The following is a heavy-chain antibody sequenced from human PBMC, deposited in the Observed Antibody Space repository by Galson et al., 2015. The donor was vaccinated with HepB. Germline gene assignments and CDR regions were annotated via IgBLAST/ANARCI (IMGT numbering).Heavy chain of an antibody. CDR3: ATGFGGGYGAKLNDAFDI. CDR1: GYTLTELS. V-gene: IGHV1-24*01. D-gene: IGHD3-10*01. CDR2: FDPEDGET. J-gene: IGHJ3*02. Sequence: SVKVSCKVSGYTLTELSMHWVRQAPGKGLEWMGGFDPEDGETIYAQKFQGRVTMTEDTSTDTAYMELSSLRSEDTAVYYCATGFGGGYGAKLNDAFDIWGQGTMVTVSS.